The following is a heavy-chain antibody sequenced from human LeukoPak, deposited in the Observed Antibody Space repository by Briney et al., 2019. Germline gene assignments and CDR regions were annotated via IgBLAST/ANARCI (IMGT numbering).Heavy chain of an antibody. CDR2: IYYSGST. CDR1: GGSISSHY. D-gene: IGHD4-17*01. J-gene: IGHJ5*02. Sequence: PSETLSLTCTVSGGSISSHYWSWFRQPPGKGLEWIGYIYYSGSTKYNPSLKSRVTISVDTSKNQFSLKLSSVTAADTAVYYCARGGTTVTPGLLWFDPWGQGTLVTVSS. V-gene: IGHV4-59*11. CDR3: ARGGTTVTPGLLWFDP.